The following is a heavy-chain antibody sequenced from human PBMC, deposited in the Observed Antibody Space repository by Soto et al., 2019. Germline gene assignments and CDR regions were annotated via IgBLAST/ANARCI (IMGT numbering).Heavy chain of an antibody. CDR3: AKGLGYCSGGGCYNWFDP. CDR1: GFTFNNYA. V-gene: IGHV3-23*01. Sequence: EVQLLESGGGLVQPGGSLRLSCATSGFTFNNYAMSWVRQPPGKGLEWVSVISGGGGSTYYADSVKGRFTISRDNSKNTLYLQMNSLRADDTAVYYCAKGLGYCSGGGCYNWFDPWGQGTLVTVSS. CDR2: ISGGGGST. J-gene: IGHJ5*02. D-gene: IGHD2-15*01.